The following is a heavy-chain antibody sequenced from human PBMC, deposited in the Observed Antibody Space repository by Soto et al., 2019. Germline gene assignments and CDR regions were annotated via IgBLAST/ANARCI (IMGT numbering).Heavy chain of an antibody. CDR1: GGSISSYY. D-gene: IGHD7-27*01. Sequence: SETLSLTCTVSGGSISSYYWSWIRQPPGKGLEWIGYIYYSGSTNYNPSLKSRVTISVDTSKNQFSLKLSSVTAADTAVYYCARGLGISTLYYMDVWGKGTTVTVSS. V-gene: IGHV4-59*01. CDR3: ARGLGISTLYYMDV. CDR2: IYYSGST. J-gene: IGHJ6*03.